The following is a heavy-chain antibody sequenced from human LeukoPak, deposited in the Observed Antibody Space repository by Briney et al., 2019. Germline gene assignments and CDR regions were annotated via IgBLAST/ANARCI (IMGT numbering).Heavy chain of an antibody. V-gene: IGHV3-33*01. CDR3: ARDTGCTNGVCYMEGWFDP. CDR1: GFTFSSYG. D-gene: IGHD2-8*01. Sequence: GRSLRLSCAASGFTFSSYGMHWVRQAPGKGLEWVAVIWYDGSNKYYASSVKGRFTISRDNSKNTLYLQMNSLRAEDTAVYYCARDTGCTNGVCYMEGWFDPWGQGTLVTVSS. J-gene: IGHJ5*02. CDR2: IWYDGSNK.